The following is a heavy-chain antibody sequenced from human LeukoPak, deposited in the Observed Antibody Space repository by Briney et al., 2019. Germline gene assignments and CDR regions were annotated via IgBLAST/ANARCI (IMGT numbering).Heavy chain of an antibody. J-gene: IGHJ4*02. D-gene: IGHD4-17*01. Sequence: GESLRLSCVASGFTFSSYWMSWVRQAPGKGLEWVANIKQDGSEKYCVDPVKGRFTISRDNAKNSLYMEMNSLRAEDTAVYYCARDLGNGDYVFDHWGQGTLVTVSS. V-gene: IGHV3-7*01. CDR2: IKQDGSEK. CDR1: GFTFSSYW. CDR3: ARDLGNGDYVFDH.